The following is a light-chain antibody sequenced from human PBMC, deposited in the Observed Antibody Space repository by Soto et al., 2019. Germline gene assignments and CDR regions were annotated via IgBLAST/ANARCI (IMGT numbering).Light chain of an antibody. CDR3: LQDFHFPLS. CDR2: AAS. Sequence: AIQMTQSPSSLSASVGDRVTITCLASQGIGNDLAWYQQKPGKAPKLLIYAASTLQSGVPSRFSGNGSGTDFTLTISSLQPGDLASYYCLQDFHFPLSFGGGTKVEIK. J-gene: IGKJ4*01. CDR1: QGIGND. V-gene: IGKV1-6*02.